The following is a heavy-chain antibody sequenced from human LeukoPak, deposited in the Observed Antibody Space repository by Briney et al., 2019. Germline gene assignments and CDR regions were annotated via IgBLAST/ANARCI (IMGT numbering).Heavy chain of an antibody. J-gene: IGHJ3*02. CDR2: IFPGDSDT. CDR3: ARLTVRGYYDSSGYPSDAFDI. Sequence: GESLKISCKGPGYIFTSCSIGWVRQMPGKGREGMGIIFPGDSDTRYSPSFKGQVTIPADKSISTSYLQWTSLKPSETARYYCARLTVRGYYDSSGYPSDAFDIWGQGTMVTVSS. V-gene: IGHV5-51*01. CDR1: GYIFTSCS. D-gene: IGHD3-22*01.